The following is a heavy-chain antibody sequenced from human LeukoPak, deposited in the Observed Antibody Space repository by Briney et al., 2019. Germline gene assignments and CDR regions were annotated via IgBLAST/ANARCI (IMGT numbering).Heavy chain of an antibody. CDR1: GFTFSSYG. CDR3: ARATGYYNYYYFDY. CDR2: IRYDGSNK. J-gene: IGHJ4*02. V-gene: IGHV3-30*02. Sequence: GGSLRLSCAASGFTFSSYGMHWVRQAPGKGLEWVAFIRYDGSNKYYADSVKGRFTISRDNAKNSLYLQMNSLRAEDTALYYCARATGYYNYYYFDYWGQGTLVTVSS. D-gene: IGHD3-9*01.